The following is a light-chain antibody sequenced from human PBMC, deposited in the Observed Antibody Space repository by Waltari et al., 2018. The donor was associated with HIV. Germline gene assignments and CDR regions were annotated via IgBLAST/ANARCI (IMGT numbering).Light chain of an antibody. CDR2: GAS. J-gene: IGKJ2*01. Sequence: EVVMTQSPATLSVSLGARATLSCRASQSINSHLAWYQHKPGQAPRLLFYGASTRAIGVPARFSGSGSGTDFTLTISGLQSEDFAVYYCQQYNHWPPYTFGQGTKLEIK. V-gene: IGKV3-15*01. CDR3: QQYNHWPPYT. CDR1: QSINSH.